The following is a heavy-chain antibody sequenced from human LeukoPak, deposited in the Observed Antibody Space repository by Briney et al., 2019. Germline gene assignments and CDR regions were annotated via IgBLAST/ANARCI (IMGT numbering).Heavy chain of an antibody. CDR2: IYQSGSGSS. CDR3: ASALRFLPYRRFDY. CDR1: GGSIISSNYY. Sequence: SETLSLTCSVSGGSIISSNYYWGWIRQPPGKGLEWIGSIYQSGSGSSYYNPSLKSRVTISGDTSKNQFFLRLSSVTAADTAVYYCASALRFLPYRRFDYWGQGTLVTVPS. J-gene: IGHJ4*02. V-gene: IGHV4-39*01. D-gene: IGHD3-3*01.